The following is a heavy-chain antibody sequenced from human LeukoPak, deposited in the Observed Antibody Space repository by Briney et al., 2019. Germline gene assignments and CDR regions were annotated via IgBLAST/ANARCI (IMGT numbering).Heavy chain of an antibody. D-gene: IGHD3-22*01. CDR2: IYYSKNT. CDR3: ARLDYYDSSGTFDY. CDR1: GGSISSSSAY. Sequence: KPSETLSLTCTVSGGSISSSSAYWGWIRQPPGKGLEWIGSIYYSKNTYYNPSLKSRVTISVDTSKNQFSLMLSSVTAADTAVYYCARLDYYDSSGTFDYWGQGTLVTVSS. J-gene: IGHJ4*02. V-gene: IGHV4-39*01.